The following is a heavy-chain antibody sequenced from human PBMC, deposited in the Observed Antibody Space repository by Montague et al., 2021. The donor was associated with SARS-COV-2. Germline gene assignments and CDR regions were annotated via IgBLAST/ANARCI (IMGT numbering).Heavy chain of an antibody. D-gene: IGHD3-22*01. CDR1: GGSISSGGYY. V-gene: IGHV4-31*03. CDR3: ARARITIIVVVNAFDI. J-gene: IGHJ3*02. Sequence: TLSLTCTVSGGSISSGGYYWSWVRQHPGKGLEWIGYIYYSGSTYYNPSLKSRVTISVDTSKNQFSLKLSSVTAADTAVYYCARARITIIVVVNAFDIWGQGTMVTVSS. CDR2: IYYSGST.